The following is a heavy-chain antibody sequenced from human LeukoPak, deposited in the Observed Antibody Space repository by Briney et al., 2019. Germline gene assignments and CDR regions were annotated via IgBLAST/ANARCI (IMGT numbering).Heavy chain of an antibody. CDR3: ARGGSDYVWCSYRPRGPYYYYYMDV. Sequence: ASVTVSCKASGYTFTGYYMHWVRQAPGQGLEWKGWINPNSGGTNYSQKFQGRVTMTMETSISRAYMELSRLRSDDTAVYYCARGGSDYVWCSYRPRGPYYYYYMDVWGKGTTVTVSS. CDR1: GYTFTGYY. CDR2: INPNSGGT. D-gene: IGHD3-16*02. J-gene: IGHJ6*03. V-gene: IGHV1-2*02.